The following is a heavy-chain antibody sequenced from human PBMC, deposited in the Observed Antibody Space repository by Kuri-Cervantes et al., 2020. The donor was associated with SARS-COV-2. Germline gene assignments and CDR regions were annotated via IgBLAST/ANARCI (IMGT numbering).Heavy chain of an antibody. CDR1: GGSFSGYY. CDR3: AREVSSEQLVAFDY. Sequence: SETLSLTCAVYGGSFSGYYWSWIRQPPGKGLGWIGEINHSGSTNYNPSLKSRVTISVDTSKNQFSLKLSSVTAADTAVYYCAREVSSEQLVAFDYWGQGTLVTVSS. J-gene: IGHJ4*02. D-gene: IGHD6-6*01. V-gene: IGHV4-34*01. CDR2: INHSGST.